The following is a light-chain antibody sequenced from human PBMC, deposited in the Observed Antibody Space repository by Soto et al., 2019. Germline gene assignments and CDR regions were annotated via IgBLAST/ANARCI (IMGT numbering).Light chain of an antibody. CDR1: QSVSSNY. CDR3: QQYGSSPPYS. Sequence: EIVLTQSPATLSLSPGERATLSCRASQSVSSNYLAWYQQKPGQAPRLLIYDASSRATGIPDRFSGSGSGTDFTLTISGLEPEDFAVYYCQQYGSSPPYSFGQGTKVDIK. J-gene: IGKJ2*03. CDR2: DAS. V-gene: IGKV3-20*01.